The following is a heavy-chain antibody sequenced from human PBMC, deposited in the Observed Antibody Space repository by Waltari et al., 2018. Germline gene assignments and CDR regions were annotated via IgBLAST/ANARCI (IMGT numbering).Heavy chain of an antibody. Sequence: EVRLLESGGGLVQPGGSLRLPCAASGFTFSISSLTWVRQAPGKGLDWVSTISDSGGSTYYADSVKGRFTISRDNSKITLYLQMSSLRVEDTAIYYCGKLDYDGNGFPNYFDHWGQGTLVTVSS. CDR3: GKLDYDGNGFPNYFDH. CDR2: ISDSGGST. D-gene: IGHD3-22*01. CDR1: GFTFSISS. J-gene: IGHJ4*02. V-gene: IGHV3-23*01.